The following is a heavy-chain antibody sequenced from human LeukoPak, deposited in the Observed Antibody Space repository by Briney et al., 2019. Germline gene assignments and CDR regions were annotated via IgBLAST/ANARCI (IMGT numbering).Heavy chain of an antibody. CDR1: GGSISSYY. CDR2: IYYSGST. Sequence: SETLSLTCTVSGGSISSYYRSWIRQPPGKGLEWIGYIYYSGSTNYNPSLKSRVTISVDTSKNQFSLKLSSVTAADTAVYYCARGSGSSGWYYFDYWGQGTLVTVSS. J-gene: IGHJ4*02. D-gene: IGHD6-19*01. CDR3: ARGSGSSGWYYFDY. V-gene: IGHV4-59*01.